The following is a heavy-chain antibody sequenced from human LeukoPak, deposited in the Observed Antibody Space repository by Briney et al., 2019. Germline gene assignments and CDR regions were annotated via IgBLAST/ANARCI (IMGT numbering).Heavy chain of an antibody. CDR2: VYYTGNA. CDR3: ARLRALSGHRGAFDI. CDR1: GDSISNHIYY. J-gene: IGHJ3*02. V-gene: IGHV4-39*01. D-gene: IGHD5/OR15-5a*01. Sequence: PSETLSLTCTVSGDSISNHIYYWDWIRETPGKELEWIGAVYYTGNAYYNPSLKSRVTISVDTSDNRFSLHLSSVNAADTAIYYCARLRALSGHRGAFDIWGQGTLVTVSS.